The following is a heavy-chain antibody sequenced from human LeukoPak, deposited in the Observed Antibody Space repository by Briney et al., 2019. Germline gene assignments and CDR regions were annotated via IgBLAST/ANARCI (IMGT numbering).Heavy chain of an antibody. CDR1: GGSFSGYY. V-gene: IGHV4-34*01. CDR2: INHSGST. D-gene: IGHD2-15*01. CDR3: ARVVVAATDWFGP. J-gene: IGHJ5*02. Sequence: SETLSLTCAVYGGSFSGYYWSWIRQPPGKGLEWIGEINHSGSTNYNPSLKSRVTISLDTSKNQFSLKLSSVTAADTAVYYCARVVVAATDWFGPWGLGTLVTVS.